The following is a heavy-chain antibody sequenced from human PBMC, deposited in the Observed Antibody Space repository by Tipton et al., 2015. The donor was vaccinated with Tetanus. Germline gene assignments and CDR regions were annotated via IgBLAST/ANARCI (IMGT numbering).Heavy chain of an antibody. CDR2: IWYDGSNK. D-gene: IGHD2-2*01. CDR1: GFTFRESA. J-gene: IGHJ4*02. CDR3: NGGSTKAFFDY. V-gene: IGHV3-33*01. Sequence: SGFTFRESAMHWVRQAPGKGLEWVAFIWYDGSNKYYVDSVKGRFTVSRDNSKNTVSLQMNSLRAEDAAVYYCNGGSTKAFFDYWGLGTLVTVSS.